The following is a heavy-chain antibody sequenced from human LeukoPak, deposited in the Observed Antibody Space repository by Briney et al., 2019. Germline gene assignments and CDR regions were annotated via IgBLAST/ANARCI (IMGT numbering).Heavy chain of an antibody. CDR3: ARKLYYYDSSGYPRPTGEFDY. CDR1: GGSISSYY. CDR2: IYYSGSA. D-gene: IGHD3-22*01. V-gene: IGHV4-59*01. J-gene: IGHJ4*02. Sequence: SETLSLTCTVSGGSISSYYWSWIRQPPGKGLEWIGYIYYSGSANYNPSLKSRVTISVDTSKNQFSLKLSSVTAADTAVYYCARKLYYYDSSGYPRPTGEFDYWGQGTLVTVSS.